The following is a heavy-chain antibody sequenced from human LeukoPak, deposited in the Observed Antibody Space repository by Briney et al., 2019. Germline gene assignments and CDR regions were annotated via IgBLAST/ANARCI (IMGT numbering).Heavy chain of an antibody. J-gene: IGHJ2*01. V-gene: IGHV1-2*02. Sequence: ASVKVSCKASGYTFTGYYMHWGRQAPGQGLEWMGWINPNSGGTNYAQKFQGRVTMTRDTSISTAYMELSRLRSDDTAVYYCARRDGSPYWYFDLWGRGTLVTVSS. CDR3: ARRDGSPYWYFDL. CDR2: INPNSGGT. D-gene: IGHD2-15*01. CDR1: GYTFTGYY.